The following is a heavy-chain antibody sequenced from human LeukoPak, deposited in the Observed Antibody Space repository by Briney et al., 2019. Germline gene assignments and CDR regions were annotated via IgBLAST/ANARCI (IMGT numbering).Heavy chain of an antibody. J-gene: IGHJ4*02. V-gene: IGHV3-7*01. CDR3: AREGIWYRSSDC. Sequence: PGGSLRLSCAASGFTFSSYGMHWVRQAPGKGLEWVANIKQDGSEKYYVDSVKGRFTISRDNAKNSLFLQMNGLRAEDTAVYYCAREGIWYRSSDCWGQGTLVTVSS. D-gene: IGHD6-6*01. CDR1: GFTFSSYG. CDR2: IKQDGSEK.